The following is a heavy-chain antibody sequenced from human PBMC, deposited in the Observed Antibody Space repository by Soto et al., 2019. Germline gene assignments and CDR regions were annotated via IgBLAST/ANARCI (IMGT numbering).Heavy chain of an antibody. CDR2: IKQDGSEK. D-gene: IGHD5-12*01. CDR1: GFTFSSYW. J-gene: IGHJ4*02. CDR3: ARSPYGGYVFDY. Sequence: PXVSLLLSVAASGFTFSSYWMTWVRQAPGKGLEWVANIKQDGSEKYYVDSVKGRFTISRDNAKNSLYLQMSSLRDEDTAVYYCARSPYGGYVFDYWGQGTLVTVSS. V-gene: IGHV3-7*01.